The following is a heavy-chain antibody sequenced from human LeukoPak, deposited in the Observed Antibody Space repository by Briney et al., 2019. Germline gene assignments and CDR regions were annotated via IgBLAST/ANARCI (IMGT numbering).Heavy chain of an antibody. J-gene: IGHJ3*01. Sequence: PSETLSLTCTVSGGSIRSYSYYWGWIRQPPGKGLEWIGSIYYSGSPYYNPSLKSRVTTSVDMSKNQFSLRLTSVTAADTAVYYCARPLRSTSDAFDVWGQGTMVTVSS. V-gene: IGHV4-39*01. D-gene: IGHD5/OR15-5a*01. CDR2: IYYSGSP. CDR3: ARPLRSTSDAFDV. CDR1: GGSIRSYSYY.